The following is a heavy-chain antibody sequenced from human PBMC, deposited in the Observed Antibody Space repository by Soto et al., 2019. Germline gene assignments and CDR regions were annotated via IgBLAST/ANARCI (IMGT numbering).Heavy chain of an antibody. CDR2: ISYDGSNK. D-gene: IGHD6-19*01. Sequence: QVQLVESGGGVVQPGRSLRLSCAASGFTFSSYGMHWVRQAPGKGLEWVAVISYDGSNKYYADSVKGRFTISRDNSKNTLYLQMNSLRAEDTAVYYCAKTYSSGWFPRGYFDYWGQGTLVTVSS. J-gene: IGHJ4*02. CDR3: AKTYSSGWFPRGYFDY. CDR1: GFTFSSYG. V-gene: IGHV3-30*18.